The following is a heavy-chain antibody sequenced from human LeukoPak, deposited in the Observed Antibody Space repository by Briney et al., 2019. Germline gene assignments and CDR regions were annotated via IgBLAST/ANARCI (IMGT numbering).Heavy chain of an antibody. J-gene: IGHJ4*02. CDR1: GGSFSGYY. CDR2: INHSGST. D-gene: IGHD5-12*01. CDR3: AVSGYDYDVDY. V-gene: IGHV4-34*01. Sequence: SETLSLTCAVYGGSFSGYYWSWIRQPPGKGQEWIGGINHSGSTNYNPSLKSRVTISVDTSKNQFSLKLSSVTAADTAVYYCAVSGYDYDVDYWGQGTLVTVSS.